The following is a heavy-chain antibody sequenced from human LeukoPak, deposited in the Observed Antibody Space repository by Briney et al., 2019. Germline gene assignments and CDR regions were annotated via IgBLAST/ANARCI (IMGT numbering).Heavy chain of an antibody. V-gene: IGHV1-46*01. CDR2: INPSGGSR. Sequence: ASVKVSCKASGYMFTTYYVHWVRQAPGQGLEWVGIINPSGGSRTYAQKFQGRVTMTRDTSTSTVYMELSSLTSEDTAVYYCARGVTFTTRPEIWAGDYWGQGTLVTVPS. J-gene: IGHJ4*02. D-gene: IGHD1-1*01. CDR3: ARGVTFTTRPEIWAGDY. CDR1: GYMFTTYY.